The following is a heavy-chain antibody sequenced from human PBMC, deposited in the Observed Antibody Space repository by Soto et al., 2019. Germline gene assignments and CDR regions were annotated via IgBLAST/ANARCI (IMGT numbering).Heavy chain of an antibody. Sequence: GGSLRLSCVGSGFTFSDYYMSWVRQAPGKGLEWLSYRSNSGTYTKYAGSVKGRFSISRDNAKNSLHLQINSLRGEDTAVYYCARSGDNYNVLDYWGQGTPVTVSS. D-gene: IGHD3-10*02. CDR2: RSNSGTYT. V-gene: IGHV3-11*06. CDR3: ARSGDNYNVLDY. CDR1: GFTFSDYY. J-gene: IGHJ4*02.